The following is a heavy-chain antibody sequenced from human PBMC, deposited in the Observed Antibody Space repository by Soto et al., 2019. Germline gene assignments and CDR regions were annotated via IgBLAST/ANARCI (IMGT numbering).Heavy chain of an antibody. CDR1: GFTFANAW. Sequence: EVQLVESGGGLVKPGGSLRLSCAASGFTFANAWMSWVRQAPGKGLEWVGRVRSKADGGTTDYAAPVKGRFTISRDDSENTLYPQMNSLKIDDTAVYYCRRDWDYPVLWGQGTLVTVSP. V-gene: IGHV3-15*01. CDR2: VRSKADGGTT. J-gene: IGHJ4*02. CDR3: RRDWDYPVL. D-gene: IGHD1-7*01.